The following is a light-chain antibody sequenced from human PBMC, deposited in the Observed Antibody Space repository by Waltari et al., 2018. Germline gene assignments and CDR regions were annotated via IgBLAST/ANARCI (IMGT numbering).Light chain of an antibody. V-gene: IGKV2-30*02. J-gene: IGKJ5*01. CDR3: MQGTHWPPIT. CDR1: QSLVHSDGNTF. CDR2: KVS. Sequence: DVVMTQSPLSLPVTLGQPASLSCRSLQSLVHSDGNTFLICFQHRPGQSPRRLIYKVSNRDFGVPDRFSGSGSGTDFTLKISRVEAEDVGVYYCMQGTHWPPITFGQGTRLEIK.